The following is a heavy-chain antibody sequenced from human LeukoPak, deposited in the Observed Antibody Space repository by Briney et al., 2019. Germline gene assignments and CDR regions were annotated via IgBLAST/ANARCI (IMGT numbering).Heavy chain of an antibody. CDR1: GGSISSSSYY. V-gene: IGHV4-39*07. CDR3: ARSKMARVDY. J-gene: IGHJ4*02. CDR2: IYYSGST. D-gene: IGHD5-24*01. Sequence: SETLSLTCTVSGGSISSSSYYWGWIRQPPGKGLEWIGNIYYSGSTYYNPSLKSRVTISVDTSKNQFSLKLSSVTAADTAVYYCARSKMARVDYWGQGTLVTVSS.